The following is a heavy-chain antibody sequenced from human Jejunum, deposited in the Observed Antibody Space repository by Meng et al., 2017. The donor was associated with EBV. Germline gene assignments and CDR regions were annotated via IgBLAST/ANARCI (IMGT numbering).Heavy chain of an antibody. CDR1: GGSISISYY. V-gene: IGHV4-39*01. Sequence: QQQLQESGPGLVKPSGXLSLTCSVSGGSISISYYWGWIRQPPGKGLEWIGSIYHTGTTHYNPSLEGRVTVSVDTSKNQFSLNLRSVTAADTAVYYCAKHGLYGPLDWGQGTLVTVSS. CDR3: AKHGLYGPLD. D-gene: IGHD4-17*01. CDR2: IYHTGTT. J-gene: IGHJ4*02.